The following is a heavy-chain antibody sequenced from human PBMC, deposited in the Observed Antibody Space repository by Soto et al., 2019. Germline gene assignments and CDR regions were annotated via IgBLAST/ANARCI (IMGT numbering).Heavy chain of an antibody. V-gene: IGHV1-2*04. CDR3: ARATVRGVYYYGMDV. CDR1: GYTFTGYY. D-gene: IGHD3-10*01. Sequence: GASVKVSCKASGYTFTGYYMHWVRQAPGQGLEWMGWINPNSGGTNYAQKFQGWVTMTRDTSISTAYMELSRLRSDDTAVYYCARATVRGVYYYGMDVWGQGTTVTVSS. CDR2: INPNSGGT. J-gene: IGHJ6*02.